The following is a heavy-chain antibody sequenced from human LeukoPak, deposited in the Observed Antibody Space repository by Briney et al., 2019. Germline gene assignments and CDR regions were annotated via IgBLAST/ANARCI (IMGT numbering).Heavy chain of an antibody. Sequence: PSETLSLTCTVSGGSISNNNYYWAWIRQPPGKGLECIGSIYYSGSPYYNPSLKSRVTISVDKSENHISLKLTSVTAADTAVYYCAREGGPYRPLDYSGQGTLVTVAS. V-gene: IGHV4-39*07. CDR2: IYYSGSP. CDR1: GGSISNNNYY. J-gene: IGHJ4*02. CDR3: AREGGPYRPLDY.